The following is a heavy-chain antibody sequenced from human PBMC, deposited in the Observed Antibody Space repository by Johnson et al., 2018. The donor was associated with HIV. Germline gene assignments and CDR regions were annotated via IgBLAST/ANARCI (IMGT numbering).Heavy chain of an antibody. D-gene: IGHD6-19*01. CDR2: IRYAGPTK. Sequence: QVQLVESGGGVVQPGGSLRLSCAASGFTFSSYGMHWVRQAPGKGLEWVAVIRYAGPTKYYADSMKGRFTISRDNSKNTLYLQMSSLRPEDTAVYYCAKIGQWRERLDAFDVWGQGTMVTVSS. V-gene: IGHV3-30*02. CDR3: AKIGQWRERLDAFDV. J-gene: IGHJ3*01. CDR1: GFTFSSYG.